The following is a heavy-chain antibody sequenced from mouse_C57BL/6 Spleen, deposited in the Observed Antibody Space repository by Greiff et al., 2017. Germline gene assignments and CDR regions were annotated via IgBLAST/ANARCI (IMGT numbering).Heavy chain of an antibody. CDR3: ARAEVITTVALGDY. V-gene: IGHV1-85*01. D-gene: IGHD1-1*01. Sequence: QVQLKQSGPELVKPGASVKLSCKASGYTFTSYDINWVKQRPGQGLEWIGWIYPRDGSTKYNEKFKGKATLTVDPSSSTAYMELHSLTSEDSAVYFCARAEVITTVALGDYWGQGTTLTVSS. CDR2: IYPRDGST. CDR1: GYTFTSYD. J-gene: IGHJ2*01.